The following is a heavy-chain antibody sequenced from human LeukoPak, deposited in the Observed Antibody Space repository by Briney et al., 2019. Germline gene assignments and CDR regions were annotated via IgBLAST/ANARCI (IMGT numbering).Heavy chain of an antibody. Sequence: SVKVSCKASGGTFSSYAISWVRQAPGQGLEWMGGIIPIFGTANYAQKFQGRVTITADESTSTAYMELSSLRSEDTAVYYCAAMYYDSSGYYPGYYFDYWGQGTLVTVSS. J-gene: IGHJ4*02. D-gene: IGHD3-22*01. CDR3: AAMYYDSSGYYPGYYFDY. CDR2: IIPIFGTA. V-gene: IGHV1-69*13. CDR1: GGTFSSYA.